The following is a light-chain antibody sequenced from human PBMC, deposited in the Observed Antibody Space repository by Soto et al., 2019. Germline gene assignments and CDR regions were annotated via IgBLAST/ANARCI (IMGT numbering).Light chain of an antibody. Sequence: DIQMTQSPSTLSASVGDRVTITCRASQSISSWLAWYQQKPGKAPKLLIYKASSLESGVPSRFSGSGSGTEFSLTISSLQPDDFATYYCQQYNSPECTFGQGTKVEIK. CDR2: KAS. J-gene: IGKJ1*01. V-gene: IGKV1-5*03. CDR1: QSISSW. CDR3: QQYNSPECT.